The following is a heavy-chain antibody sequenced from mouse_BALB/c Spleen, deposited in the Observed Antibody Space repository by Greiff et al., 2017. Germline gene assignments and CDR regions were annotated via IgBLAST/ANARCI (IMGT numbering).Heavy chain of an antibody. CDR2: ISYSGST. CDR1: GYSITSDYA. V-gene: IGHV3-2*02. D-gene: IGHD2-3*01. J-gene: IGHJ3*01. Sequence: EVKVEESGPGLVKPSQSLSLTCTVTGYSITSDYAWNWIRQFPGNKLEWMGYISYSGSTSYNPSLKSRISITRDTSKNQFFLQLNSVTTEDTATYYCAREGDGYYGGFAYWGQGTLVTVSA. CDR3: AREGDGYYGGFAY.